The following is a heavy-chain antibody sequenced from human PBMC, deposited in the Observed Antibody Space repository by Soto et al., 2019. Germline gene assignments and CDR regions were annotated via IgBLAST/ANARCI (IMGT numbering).Heavy chain of an antibody. CDR3: ARDPNWNYPTFDL. Sequence: GASVKVSCKASGYTFTGYYMHWVRQAPGQGLEWMGWIKPNSGGTNYAQKFQGRVTMTWDTSISTAYMELSRLRSDDTAVYYCARDPNWNYPTFDLWGRGTLVTVSS. J-gene: IGHJ2*01. CDR1: GYTFTGYY. CDR2: IKPNSGGT. V-gene: IGHV1-2*02. D-gene: IGHD1-7*01.